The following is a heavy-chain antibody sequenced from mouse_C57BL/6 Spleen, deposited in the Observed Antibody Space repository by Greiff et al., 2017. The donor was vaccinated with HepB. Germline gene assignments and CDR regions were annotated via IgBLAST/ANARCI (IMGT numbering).Heavy chain of an antibody. CDR3: ARYRSYYGNYGYAMDY. CDR1: GYSFTSDY. D-gene: IGHD2-10*01. CDR2: ISDSGST. Sequence: DVQLQESGPGLVKPSQTLSLTCTVTGYSFTSDYWNWVRKFPGNKLEYMGYISDSGSTYDNPSLKSRISITRDTSKNQYYLQLYCVTTEDTATYYCARYRSYYGNYGYAMDYWGQGTSVTVSS. V-gene: IGHV3-8*01. J-gene: IGHJ4*01.